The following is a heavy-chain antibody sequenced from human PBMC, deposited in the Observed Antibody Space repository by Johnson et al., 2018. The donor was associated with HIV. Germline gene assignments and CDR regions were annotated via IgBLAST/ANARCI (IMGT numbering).Heavy chain of an antibody. Sequence: QALLVESGGGSVKPGGSLRLSCAASGFTFSDYYMSWIRQAPGKGLAWVSYISMKGRTIYYADSVKGRFTISRDNAKNSLYLQMNSLRAEDTAVYYCAREGFVVLPAAMRLFAFDIWGQGTM. J-gene: IGHJ3*02. CDR1: GFTFSDYY. CDR2: ISMKGRTI. V-gene: IGHV3-11*04. CDR3: AREGFVVLPAAMRLFAFDI. D-gene: IGHD2-2*01.